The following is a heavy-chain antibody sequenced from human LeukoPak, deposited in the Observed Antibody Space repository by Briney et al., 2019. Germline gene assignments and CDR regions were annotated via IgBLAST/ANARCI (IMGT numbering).Heavy chain of an antibody. CDR3: AREDGSGSYYNPWFDP. J-gene: IGHJ5*02. Sequence: GASVKVSCKASGYTFTGYYMHWVRQAPGQGLEWMGWINPNSGGTNYAQKFQGRVTMTRDTSISTAYMELSRLRSDDTAVYYCAREDGSGSYYNPWFDPWGQGTLVTVSS. CDR2: INPNSGGT. D-gene: IGHD3-10*01. CDR1: GYTFTGYY. V-gene: IGHV1-2*02.